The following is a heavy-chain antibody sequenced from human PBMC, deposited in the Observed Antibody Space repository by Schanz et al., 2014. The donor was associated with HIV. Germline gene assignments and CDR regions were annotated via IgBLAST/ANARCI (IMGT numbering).Heavy chain of an antibody. CDR2: ISHSGGT. J-gene: IGHJ6*02. Sequence: QVLLQQWGAGLMKPSETLSLTCAVQRGSFSGYYWNWIRQPPGKGLEWIGEISHSGGTTYNPSLKSRVTISVDTSKRHFSLNLTSVTAADTAVYYCARHQRISIFGMPTNGLDVWGQGTTVTVSS. CDR3: ARHQRISIFGMPTNGLDV. D-gene: IGHD3-3*01. V-gene: IGHV4-34*01. CDR1: RGSFSGYY.